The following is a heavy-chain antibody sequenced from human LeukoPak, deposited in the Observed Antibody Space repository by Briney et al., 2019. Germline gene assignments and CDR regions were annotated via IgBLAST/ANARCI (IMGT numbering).Heavy chain of an antibody. Sequence: PGGSLRLSCAASGFTFSRFWMTWVRQAPGKGLEWVANIKQDGSEKYYVDSVKGRFTISRDNAKNSLYLRMNSLRAEDTAVYYCAGSGWQVYLDYWGQGTLVTVSS. V-gene: IGHV3-7*01. D-gene: IGHD6-19*01. CDR2: IKQDGSEK. CDR3: AGSGWQVYLDY. CDR1: GFTFSRFW. J-gene: IGHJ4*02.